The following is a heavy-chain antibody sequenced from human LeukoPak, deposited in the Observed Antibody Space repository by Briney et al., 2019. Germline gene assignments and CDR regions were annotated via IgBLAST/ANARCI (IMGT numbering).Heavy chain of an antibody. CDR2: IKSKTDGGTT. CDR1: GFTFSNAW. D-gene: IGHD3-22*01. J-gene: IGHJ4*02. Sequence: GGSLRLSCAASGFTFSNAWMSWVRQAPGKGLEWVGRIKSKTDGGTTDYAAPVKGRFTISRDDSKNTLYLQMNSLKTEDTAVYYCTTGYYYDSSGYYCDYWGQGTLVTVSS. CDR3: TTGYYYDSSGYYCDY. V-gene: IGHV3-15*01.